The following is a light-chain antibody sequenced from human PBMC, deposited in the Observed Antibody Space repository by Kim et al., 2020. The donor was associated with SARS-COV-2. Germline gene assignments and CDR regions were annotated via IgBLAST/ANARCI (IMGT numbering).Light chain of an antibody. V-gene: IGLV7-46*01. CDR2: DTN. Sequence: PAGPVARPCGYSTGSVTNGHYPSWFQQKPGQSPRTLFYDTNIKHSWTPARCSGSLLGGKAALTLSGAQSEDEAEYYCLLQYGRVRTFGGGTQLTVL. J-gene: IGLJ2*01. CDR3: LLQYGRVRT. CDR1: TGSVTNGHY.